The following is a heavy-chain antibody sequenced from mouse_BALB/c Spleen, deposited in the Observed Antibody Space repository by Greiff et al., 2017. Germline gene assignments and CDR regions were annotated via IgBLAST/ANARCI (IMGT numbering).Heavy chain of an antibody. CDR2: ISSGGST. CDR1: GFTFSSYA. Sequence: EVMLVESGGGLVKPGGSLKLSCAASGFTFSSYAMSWVRQTPEKRLEWVASISSGGSTYYPDSVKGRFTISRDNARNILYLQMSSLRSEDTAMYYCARDGYPYYAMDYWGQGTSVTVSS. CDR3: ARDGYPYYAMDY. D-gene: IGHD2-2*01. V-gene: IGHV5-6-5*01. J-gene: IGHJ4*01.